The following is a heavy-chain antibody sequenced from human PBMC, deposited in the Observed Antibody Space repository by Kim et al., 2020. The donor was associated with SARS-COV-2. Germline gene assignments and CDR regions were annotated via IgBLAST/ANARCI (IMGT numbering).Heavy chain of an antibody. Sequence: GGSLRLSCAASGFTFSSYSMNWVRQAPGKGLEWVSYISSSSSTIYYADSVKGRFTISRDNAKNSLYLQMNSLRDEDTAVYYCARWIQLWSKNYYFDYWGQGTLVTVSS. CDR1: GFTFSSYS. V-gene: IGHV3-48*02. D-gene: IGHD5-18*01. CDR3: ARWIQLWSKNYYFDY. J-gene: IGHJ4*02. CDR2: ISSSSSTI.